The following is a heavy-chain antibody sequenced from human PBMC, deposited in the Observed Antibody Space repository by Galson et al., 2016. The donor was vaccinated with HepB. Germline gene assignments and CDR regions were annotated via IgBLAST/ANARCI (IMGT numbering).Heavy chain of an antibody. D-gene: IGHD6-6*01. CDR3: AREQSTAALAMDV. J-gene: IGHJ6*04. CDR1: GFSFSLNT. CDR2: ISYTGSNE. V-gene: IGHV3-30*04. Sequence: SLRLSCAASGFSFSLNTVHWVRQLPGKGLEWVALISYTGSNEIYAESVKGRFTISRDNSKNTLYLQMNSLRAEDTAVYYCAREQSTAALAMDVWGKGTTVTVSS.